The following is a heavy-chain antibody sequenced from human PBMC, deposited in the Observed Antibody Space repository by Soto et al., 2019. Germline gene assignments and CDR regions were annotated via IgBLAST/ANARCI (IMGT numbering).Heavy chain of an antibody. V-gene: IGHV1-18*01. Sequence: QVQLVQSGAEVKKPGPSVKVSCKASGYTFSSYGITWVRQAPGQGLEWMGWINAYNGNTNYAQKLQGRVTMTPDTPTTTAYMEPRSLRSDGTAVYYCAGGEGFGAPWGQGTLVTVSS. D-gene: IGHD3-10*01. CDR2: INAYNGNT. J-gene: IGHJ5*02. CDR1: GYTFSSYG. CDR3: AGGEGFGAP.